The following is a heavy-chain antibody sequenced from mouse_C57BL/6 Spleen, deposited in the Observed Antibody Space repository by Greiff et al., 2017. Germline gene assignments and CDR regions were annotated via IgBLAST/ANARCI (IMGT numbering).Heavy chain of an antibody. CDR2: INPNNGGT. D-gene: IGHD4-1*01. CDR1: GYTFTDYY. J-gene: IGHJ2*01. Sequence: EVQLQQSGPELVKPGASVKISCKASGYTFTDYYMNWVKQSHGKSLEWIGDINPNNGGTSYNQKFKGKATLTVDKSSSTAYMELRSLTSEDSAVYYCARSGNWGYCDDWGQGTTLTVSS. V-gene: IGHV1-26*01. CDR3: ARSGNWGYCDD.